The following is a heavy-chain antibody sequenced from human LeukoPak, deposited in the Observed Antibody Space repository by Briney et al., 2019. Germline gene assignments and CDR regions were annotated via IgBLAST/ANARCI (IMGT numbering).Heavy chain of an antibody. CDR1: GGSFSGYY. V-gene: IGHV4-34*01. CDR2: INHSGST. J-gene: IGHJ4*02. Sequence: SETLSLTCAVYGGSFSGYYWSWIRQPPGKGLEWIGEINHSGSTNYNPSLKSRVTISVDMSKNQFSLKLSSVTAADTAVYYCARGNGLLNYWGQGTLVTVSS. D-gene: IGHD1-26*01. CDR3: ARGNGLLNY.